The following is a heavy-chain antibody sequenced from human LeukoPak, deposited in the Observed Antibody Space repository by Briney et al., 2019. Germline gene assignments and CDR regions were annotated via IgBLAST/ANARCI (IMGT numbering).Heavy chain of an antibody. CDR3: ARAAYNSSPDY. CDR1: GFTFSTYA. J-gene: IGHJ4*02. CDR2: ISYDGNNK. Sequence: GGSLRLSCAASGFTFSTYAMHWVRQAPGKGREWVAVISYDGNNKYYADSVRGRFTTSRDNSKNTVSLQMDSLRTEDTAVYYCARAAYNSSPDYWGQGTLVTVSS. V-gene: IGHV3-30-3*01. D-gene: IGHD6-6*01.